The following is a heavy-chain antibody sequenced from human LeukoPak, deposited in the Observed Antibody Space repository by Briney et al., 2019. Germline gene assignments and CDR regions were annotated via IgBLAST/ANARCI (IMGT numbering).Heavy chain of an antibody. Sequence: GGSLRLSCAASGFSFDDYTMHWVRQAPGKGLEWVSLISWDGGSTHYADSVKGRFTISRDNSENTLYLQMNSLRTEDTAFYYCAKGIGDYGDYWGQGTLVTVSS. CDR1: GFSFDDYT. D-gene: IGHD4-17*01. V-gene: IGHV3-43*01. CDR2: ISWDGGST. CDR3: AKGIGDYGDY. J-gene: IGHJ4*02.